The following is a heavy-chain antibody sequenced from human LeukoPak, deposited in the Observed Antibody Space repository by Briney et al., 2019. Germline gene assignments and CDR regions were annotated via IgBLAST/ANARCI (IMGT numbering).Heavy chain of an antibody. Sequence: PSETLSLTCTVSGGSISSGSYYWSWIRQPAGKGLEWIGRIYTSGSTNYNPSLKSRVTISLDTSKNQFSLKLRSVTPADTAVYYCAGDYKTLAYWGQGTLVTVSS. V-gene: IGHV4-61*02. CDR1: GGSISSGSYY. D-gene: IGHD3-16*01. CDR3: AGDYKTLAY. J-gene: IGHJ4*02. CDR2: IYTSGST.